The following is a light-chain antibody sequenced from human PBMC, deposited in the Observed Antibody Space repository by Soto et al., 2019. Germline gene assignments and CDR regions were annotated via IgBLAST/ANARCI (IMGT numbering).Light chain of an antibody. Sequence: QSVLTQPASVSGSPGQSITISCTGTRSDVGGYNYVSWYQQHPGKAPKIMIYDVSNRPSGVSNRFSGSKSGNTASLTISGLQAEDEADYYCSSYTSSSTLGVVFGGGTKLTVL. CDR1: RSDVGGYNY. CDR2: DVS. V-gene: IGLV2-14*01. J-gene: IGLJ2*01. CDR3: SSYTSSSTLGVV.